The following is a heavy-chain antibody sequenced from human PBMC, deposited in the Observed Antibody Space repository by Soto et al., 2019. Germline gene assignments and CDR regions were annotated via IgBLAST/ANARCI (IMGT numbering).Heavy chain of an antibody. CDR1: GVSLTTNGVG. CDR2: IYWDDDK. J-gene: IGHJ4*02. Sequence: QITLRESGPPVLKSTEPLTLTCTFSGVSLTTNGVGVGWIRQSPGRAPEWLAIIYWDDDKRNSQSLQNRLTITKDAPKKHVIVRLTYMDPVDTVTYFCVHRRRRSGSWSTGDFDYWGQGTQVTVFS. D-gene: IGHD6-13*01. CDR3: VHRRRRSGSWSTGDFDY. V-gene: IGHV2-5*02.